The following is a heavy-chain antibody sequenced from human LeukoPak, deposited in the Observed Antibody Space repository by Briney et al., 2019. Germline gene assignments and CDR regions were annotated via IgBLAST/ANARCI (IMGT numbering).Heavy chain of an antibody. CDR3: ARHVEYCGGDCYANAFDI. D-gene: IGHD2-21*02. CDR1: GSSFTSYW. CDR2: IYPGDSDT. Sequence: GESLKISCKGSGSSFTSYWIGWVRQMPGKGLEWMGIIYPGDSDTRYSPSFQGQVTISADKSISTAYLQWSSLKASDTAMYYCARHVEYCGGDCYANAFDIWGQGTMVTVSS. V-gene: IGHV5-51*01. J-gene: IGHJ3*02.